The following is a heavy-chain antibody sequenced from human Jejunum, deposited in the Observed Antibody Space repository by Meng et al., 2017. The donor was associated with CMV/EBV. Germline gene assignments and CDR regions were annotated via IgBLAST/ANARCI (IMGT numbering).Heavy chain of an antibody. V-gene: IGHV1-46*01. CDR3: ARGPSHYESSGYYAGQSNWFDP. Sequence: YYMHWVRQATGQGFEWMGIINPNGGSTRYAQKFQDRVTMTSDTSTNTVYMELSSLRSEDTAIYYCARGPSHYESSGYYAGQSNWFDPWGQGTLVTVSS. CDR2: INPNGGST. D-gene: IGHD3-22*01. J-gene: IGHJ5*02. CDR1: YY.